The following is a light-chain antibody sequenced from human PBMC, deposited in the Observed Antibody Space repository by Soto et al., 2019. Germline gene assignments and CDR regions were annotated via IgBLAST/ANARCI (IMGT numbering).Light chain of an antibody. CDR2: AAS. CDR3: QQYGRT. V-gene: IGKV3-20*01. J-gene: IGKJ5*01. CDR1: QSISTNY. Sequence: EVVLTQSPGTLSLSPGESATLSCRASQSISTNYLAWYQLKPGQAPRLLIYAASNRLTGIPDRFSGSGSGTDFTLTICRLEPEDFALYYCQQYGRTFGQGTRLEIK.